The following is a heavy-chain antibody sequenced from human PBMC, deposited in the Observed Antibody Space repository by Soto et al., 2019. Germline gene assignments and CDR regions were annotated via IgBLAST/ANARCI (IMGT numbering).Heavy chain of an antibody. Sequence: SETLSLTCVVSGVSINEPSSYCGWIRQSTERGLQWIGSVFYRGSPRYNPALRSRLTISVDTSTNKASLRLGSVTATDTAVYFCMQQKLGDFWSGCWWFDPWGQGSLVTVSS. V-gene: IGHV4-39*01. CDR2: VFYRGSP. D-gene: IGHD3-3*01. CDR1: GVSINEPSSY. CDR3: MQQKLGDFWSGCWWFDP. J-gene: IGHJ5*02.